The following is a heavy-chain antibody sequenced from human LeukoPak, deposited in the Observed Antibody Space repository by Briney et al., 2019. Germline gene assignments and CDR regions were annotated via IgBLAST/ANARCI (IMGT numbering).Heavy chain of an antibody. V-gene: IGHV3-48*04. CDR2: TSSSSSTI. Sequence: GGSLRLSCAASVFTFSSYSIDWVRQAPGKGLEWLSYTSSSSSTIYFADSVKGRFTISRDNAKNSAYLHMNSLRAEDTAVYYCARVWSSGYTKDYWGQGTLVTVS. D-gene: IGHD3-22*01. J-gene: IGHJ4*02. CDR3: ARVWSSGYTKDY. CDR1: VFTFSSYS.